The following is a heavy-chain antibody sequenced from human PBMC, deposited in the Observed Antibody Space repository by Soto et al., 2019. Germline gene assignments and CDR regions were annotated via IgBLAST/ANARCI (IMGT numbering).Heavy chain of an antibody. Sequence: PGGSLRLSCVASGFSFSDYSMTWVRQAPGGGLDFVAFISDSGISTYYADSVKGRFTISRDNSKNTVYLQMNSLRVEDTAVYYCANRNYYHSSGYTYPYFDFWGRGSLVTVSS. D-gene: IGHD3-22*01. CDR2: ISDSGIST. CDR3: ANRNYYHSSGYTYPYFDF. CDR1: GFSFSDYS. V-gene: IGHV3-23*01. J-gene: IGHJ4*02.